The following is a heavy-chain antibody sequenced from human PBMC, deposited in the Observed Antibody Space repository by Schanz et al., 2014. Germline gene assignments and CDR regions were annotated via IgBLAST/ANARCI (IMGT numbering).Heavy chain of an antibody. CDR1: GFNFSSYS. CDR2: ISYGTSYI. Sequence: EVKMVESGGGLVKPGGSLRLSCAASGFNFSSYSLNWVRQAPGKGLEWVSSISYGTSYIYYAESVKGRFTISRDNAKNSLYLQMNSLRAEDTALYYCTKDKSQIAVAGLFDLWGQGTLXTVSS. V-gene: IGHV3-21*04. D-gene: IGHD6-19*01. J-gene: IGHJ4*02. CDR3: TKDKSQIAVAGLFDL.